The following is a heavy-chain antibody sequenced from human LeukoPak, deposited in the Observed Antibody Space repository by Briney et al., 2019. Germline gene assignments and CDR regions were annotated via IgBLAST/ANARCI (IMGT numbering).Heavy chain of an antibody. CDR2: ISTYNDNT. CDR1: GYTFTSYG. V-gene: IGHV1-18*04. CDR3: ARADKQQLVSYFDY. Sequence: ASVKVSCKASGYTFTSYGISWVRQAPGQGLEWMGWISTYNDNTNYAQKFQGRVSMTKDTSTSTAYVEVRSLRYDDTAVYYCARADKQQLVSYFDYWGQGTLVTVSS. J-gene: IGHJ4*02. D-gene: IGHD6-13*01.